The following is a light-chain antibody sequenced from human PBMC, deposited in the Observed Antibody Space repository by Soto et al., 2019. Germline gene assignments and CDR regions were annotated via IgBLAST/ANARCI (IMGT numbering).Light chain of an antibody. J-gene: IGLJ2*01. Sequence: QSVLTQPASVSGSPGQSITISCTGISSDIGGYNYVSWYQQHPGKAPKLMIFEVSNRPSGLSNRFSGSKSGNTASLTISGLQAEDEADYDCSSYTTSSTIGVVFGGGTKLTVL. CDR2: EVS. CDR1: SSDIGGYNY. V-gene: IGLV2-14*01. CDR3: SSYTTSSTIGVV.